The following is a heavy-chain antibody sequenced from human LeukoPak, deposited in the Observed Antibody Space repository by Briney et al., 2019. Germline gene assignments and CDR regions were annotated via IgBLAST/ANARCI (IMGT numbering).Heavy chain of an antibody. CDR2: IIPIFGTA. CDR1: GGTFSSYA. D-gene: IGHD4-23*01. J-gene: IGHJ3*02. V-gene: IGHV1-69*13. CDR3: ARGLSDYGGNSIGGAFDI. Sequence: SVTVSCTASGGTFSSYAISWVRQAPGQGLEWMGGIIPIFGTANYAQKFQGRVTITADESTSTAYMELSSLRSEDTAVYYCARGLSDYGGNSIGGAFDIWGQGTMVTVSS.